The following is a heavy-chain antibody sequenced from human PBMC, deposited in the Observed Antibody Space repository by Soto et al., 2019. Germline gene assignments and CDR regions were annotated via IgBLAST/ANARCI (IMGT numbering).Heavy chain of an antibody. V-gene: IGHV1-18*04. Sequence: QVQLVQSGAEVKKPGASVKVSCKASGYSFTSYGISWVRQAPAQGPEWMGWISGHNGNTNHPQSLQGRVTMTTDTSRNTAYMELRSLRSDDTAVYYCARHRFNYYDDTVYYYFDYWGQGTLVTVSS. D-gene: IGHD3-22*01. CDR2: ISGHNGNT. CDR3: ARHRFNYYDDTVYYYFDY. CDR1: GYSFTSYG. J-gene: IGHJ4*02.